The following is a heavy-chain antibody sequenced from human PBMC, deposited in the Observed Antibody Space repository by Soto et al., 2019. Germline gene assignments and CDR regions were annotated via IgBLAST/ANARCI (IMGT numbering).Heavy chain of an antibody. CDR1: GGSISSSNW. J-gene: IGHJ4*02. V-gene: IGHV4-4*02. CDR3: ARVRYYVSIGYFYFRPLYFHY. Sequence: PSETLSLTCAVSGGSISSSNWWSWVRQPPGKGLEWIGVIYHSGSTNYNPSLKSRVTISVDKSKNQFSLKLSSVTAADTAVYYCARVRYYVSIGYFYFRPLYFHYWGPATLVTRSS. CDR2: IYHSGST. D-gene: IGHD3-22*01.